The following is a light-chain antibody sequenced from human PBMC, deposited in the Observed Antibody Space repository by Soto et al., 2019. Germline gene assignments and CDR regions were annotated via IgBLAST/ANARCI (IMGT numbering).Light chain of an antibody. CDR2: AAS. Sequence: DIQMTQSPSSLSASVGDRVSITCRASQSISTHLSWYQQKPGKAPKLLIYAASSLQSWVPSRFTGSGSGTDFTLTISSLQPEDFATYYCQQSYTSGWTFGQGTKVEIK. J-gene: IGKJ1*01. V-gene: IGKV1-39*01. CDR1: QSISTH. CDR3: QQSYTSGWT.